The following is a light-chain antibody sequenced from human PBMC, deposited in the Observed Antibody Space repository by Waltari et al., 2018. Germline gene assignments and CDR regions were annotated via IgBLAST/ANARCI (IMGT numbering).Light chain of an antibody. Sequence: EIVLTQSPGTASLSPGERVTLSCRASPTVGSSSLAWYQQKPGQAPRLVICRASRRATGFPDRFSGSGSGTEFSLTISRLEPEEFAVYYCQQHGTLPATFGQGTKVEIK. CDR3: QQHGTLPAT. CDR1: PTVGSSS. V-gene: IGKV3-20*01. J-gene: IGKJ1*01. CDR2: RAS.